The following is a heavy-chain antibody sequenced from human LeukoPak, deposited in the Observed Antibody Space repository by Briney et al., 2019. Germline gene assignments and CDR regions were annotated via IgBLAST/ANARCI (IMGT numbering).Heavy chain of an antibody. Sequence: GGSLRLSCAASEFTFYNYRMSWVRQAPGKGLEWVAVISYDGSNKYYADSVKGRFTISRDNSKNTLYLQMNSLRAEDTAVYYCARDPTYYDFWSGYNYYYYGMDVWGQGTTVTVSS. V-gene: IGHV3-30*03. D-gene: IGHD3-3*01. CDR2: ISYDGSNK. CDR3: ARDPTYYDFWSGYNYYYYGMDV. J-gene: IGHJ6*02. CDR1: EFTFYNYR.